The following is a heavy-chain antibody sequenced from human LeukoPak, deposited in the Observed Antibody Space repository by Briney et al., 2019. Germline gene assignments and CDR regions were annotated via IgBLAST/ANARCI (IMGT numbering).Heavy chain of an antibody. J-gene: IGHJ4*02. V-gene: IGHV1-2*02. D-gene: IGHD2-15*01. CDR1: GYTFTGYY. Sequence: ASVKVSCKASGYTFTGYYMHWVRQAPGQGLEWMGWINPNSGGTNYAQKFQGRATMTRDTSISTAYMELSRLRSDDTAVYYCARLVVAAAPDDYWGQGTLVTVSS. CDR2: INPNSGGT. CDR3: ARLVVAAAPDDY.